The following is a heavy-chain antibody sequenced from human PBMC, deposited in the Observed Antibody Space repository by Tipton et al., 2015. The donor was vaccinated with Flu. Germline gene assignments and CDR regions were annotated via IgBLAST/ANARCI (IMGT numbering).Heavy chain of an antibody. Sequence: TQSLTCTVSGGSISSYYWSWIRQPPGKGLEWIGYIYYSGSTNYNPSLKSRVTISVDTSKNQFSLKLSSVTAADTAVYYCARAGGLYAFDIWGQGTMVTVSS. CDR1: GGSISSYY. CDR2: IYYSGST. CDR3: ARAGGLYAFDI. V-gene: IGHV4-59*01. J-gene: IGHJ3*02. D-gene: IGHD1-26*01.